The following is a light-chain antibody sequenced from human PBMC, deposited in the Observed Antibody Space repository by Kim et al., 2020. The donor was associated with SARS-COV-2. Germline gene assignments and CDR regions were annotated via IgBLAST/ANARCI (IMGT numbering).Light chain of an antibody. V-gene: IGKV4-1*01. CDR2: WSS. Sequence: VSLGGRTTINCKSSQAVRNYLAWYQQKPGQPPKLLISWSSTRRSGVPDRFTGSGYGTDFTLTISSLQAEDVALYYCHQYYDTPLTFGGGTKVDIK. J-gene: IGKJ4*01. CDR3: HQYYDTPLT. CDR1: QAVRNY.